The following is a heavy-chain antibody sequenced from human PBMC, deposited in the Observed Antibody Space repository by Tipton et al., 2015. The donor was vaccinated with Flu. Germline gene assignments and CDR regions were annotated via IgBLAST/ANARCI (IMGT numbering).Heavy chain of an antibody. V-gene: IGHV4-39*07. CDR2: IFHSGTT. D-gene: IGHD1-1*01. Sequence: PGLVKPSETLSLTCTVSGGSVSSSDFYWGWVRQPPGKGPEWIGSIFHSGTTYYDLSLQSRVTISLDTSKNQFSLKMKSVTVADTAVYFCTRQVEAATRSSSWGQGTLVTVSS. CDR1: GGSVSSSDFY. J-gene: IGHJ4*02. CDR3: TRQVEAATRSSS.